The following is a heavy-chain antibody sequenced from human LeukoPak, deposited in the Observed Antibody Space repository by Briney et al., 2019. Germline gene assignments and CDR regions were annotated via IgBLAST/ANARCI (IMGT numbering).Heavy chain of an antibody. CDR3: AREFLSCSGGSCYFDY. V-gene: IGHV1-2*02. D-gene: IGHD2-15*01. J-gene: IGHJ4*02. Sequence: GASVKVSCKASGYTFTSYYMHWVRQAPGQGLEWMGWINPNSGGTNYAQKFQGRVTMTRDTSISTAYMELSRLRSDDTAVYYCAREFLSCSGGSCYFDYWGQGTLVTVSS. CDR2: INPNSGGT. CDR1: GYTFTSYY.